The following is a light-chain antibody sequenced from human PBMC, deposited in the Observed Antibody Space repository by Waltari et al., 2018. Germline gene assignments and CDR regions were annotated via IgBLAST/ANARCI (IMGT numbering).Light chain of an antibody. CDR1: QSVLYSSNNKNY. V-gene: IGKV4-1*01. J-gene: IGKJ4*01. CDR3: QQYYSTLLT. Sequence: DIVMTQSPDSLAVSLGERATINCKSSQSVLYSSNNKNYLAWYQQKPGQPHKLLIYWASTRESGVPDRFSGSGSGTDFTLTISSLQAEDVAVYYCQQYYSTLLTFGGGTKVEIK. CDR2: WAS.